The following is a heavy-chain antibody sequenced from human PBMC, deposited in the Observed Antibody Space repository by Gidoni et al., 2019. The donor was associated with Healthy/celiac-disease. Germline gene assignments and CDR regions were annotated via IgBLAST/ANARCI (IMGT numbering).Heavy chain of an antibody. V-gene: IGHV4-39*07. CDR2: IYYSGST. CDR3: ARVGGLLHFDY. J-gene: IGHJ4*02. D-gene: IGHD1-26*01. CDR1: GGSISSSSYY. Sequence: QLQLQESGPGLVKPSETLSLTCTVSGGSISSSSYYWGWIRQPPGKGLEWIGSIYYSGSTYYNPSLKSRVTISVDTSKNQFSLKLSSVTAADTAVYYCARVGGLLHFDYWGQGTLVTVSS.